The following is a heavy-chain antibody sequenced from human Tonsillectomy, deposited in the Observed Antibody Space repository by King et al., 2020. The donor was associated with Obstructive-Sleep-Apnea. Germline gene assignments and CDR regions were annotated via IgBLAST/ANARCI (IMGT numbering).Heavy chain of an antibody. D-gene: IGHD4-23*01. V-gene: IGHV5-10-1*01. CDR3: ARPLGYSGVFDI. Sequence: GHVTISADKSISTAYLQWSSLKASDTAMYYCARPLGYSGVFDIWGQGTLVTVSS. J-gene: IGHJ3*02.